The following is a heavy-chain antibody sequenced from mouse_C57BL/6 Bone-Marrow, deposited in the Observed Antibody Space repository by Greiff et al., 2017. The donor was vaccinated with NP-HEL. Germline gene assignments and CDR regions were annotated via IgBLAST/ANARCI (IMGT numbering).Heavy chain of an antibody. Sequence: QLQQPGAELVRPGTSVKLSCKASGYTFTSYWLHWVKQRPGQGLEWIGVIDPSDSYTNYNQKFKGKATLTVDTSSSTAYMQLSSLTSEDSAVYYCAREGEGGFAYWGQGTLVTVSA. V-gene: IGHV1-59*01. CDR3: AREGEGGFAY. J-gene: IGHJ3*01. CDR1: GYTFTSYW. CDR2: IDPSDSYT.